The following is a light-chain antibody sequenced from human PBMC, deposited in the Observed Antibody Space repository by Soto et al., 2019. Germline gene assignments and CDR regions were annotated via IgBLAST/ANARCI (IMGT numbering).Light chain of an antibody. V-gene: IGLV2-14*01. J-gene: IGLJ1*01. CDR2: EIS. CDR3: TSYSTSNSYV. CDR1: SSDVGGYTF. Sequence: QSVLTQPASGSGSPGQSITISCTGTSSDVGGYTFVSWYQQHPGKAPKLMIYEISNRPSGVSNRFSGSKSGNTASLTISGLQSEDEADYYCTSYSTSNSYVFGAGTKLTVL.